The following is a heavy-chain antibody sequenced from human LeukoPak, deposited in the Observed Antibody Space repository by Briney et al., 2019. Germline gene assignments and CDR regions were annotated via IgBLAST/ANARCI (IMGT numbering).Heavy chain of an antibody. CDR1: GYTFTSYA. D-gene: IGHD5/OR15-5a*01. V-gene: IGHV1-3*03. Sequence: ASVKVSCKASGYTFTSYAMHWVRQAPGQRLEWMGWINAGNGNTKYSQEFQGRVTITRDMSTSTVYMELRSLRSEDTAVYYCARESRAEYYIDVWGKGTTVTVSS. CDR3: ARESRAEYYIDV. J-gene: IGHJ6*03. CDR2: INAGNGNT.